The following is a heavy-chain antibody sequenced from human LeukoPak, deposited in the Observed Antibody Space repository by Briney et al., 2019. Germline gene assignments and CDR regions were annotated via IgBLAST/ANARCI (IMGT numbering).Heavy chain of an antibody. J-gene: IGHJ6*02. D-gene: IGHD3-22*01. CDR1: GYTFASYD. CDR2: INPNSGGT. V-gene: IGHV1-2*02. CDR3: AMAPYDSSGYQYYYCYYGMDV. Sequence: ASVKVSCKASGYTFASYDINWVRQAPGQGLEWMGWINPNSGGTNYAQKFQGRVTMTRDTSISTAYMELSRLRSDDTAVYYCAMAPYDSSGYQYYYCYYGMDVWGQGTTVTVSS.